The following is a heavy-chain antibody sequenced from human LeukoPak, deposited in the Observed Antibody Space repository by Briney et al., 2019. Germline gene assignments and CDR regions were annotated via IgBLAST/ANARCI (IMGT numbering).Heavy chain of an antibody. Sequence: GGSLRLSCAASGFTVSNNYMSWVRQAPGKGLEWVSVIYSGGITYYADSVKGRFTISRDNSKNTLYLQMNSLRAEDTAVYYCARGIRRFGYSSSTTGCLDYWGQGTLVTVSS. CDR1: GFTVSNNY. CDR3: ARGIRRFGYSSSTTGCLDY. V-gene: IGHV3-66*01. CDR2: IYSGGIT. J-gene: IGHJ4*02. D-gene: IGHD6-6*01.